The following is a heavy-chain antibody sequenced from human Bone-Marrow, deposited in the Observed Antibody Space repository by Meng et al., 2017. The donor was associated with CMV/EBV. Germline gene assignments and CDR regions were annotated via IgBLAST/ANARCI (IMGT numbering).Heavy chain of an antibody. CDR3: AKELLGELEYYFDY. J-gene: IGHJ4*02. D-gene: IGHD3-16*01. CDR1: GFTFSSYW. CDR2: IKQDGSNK. V-gene: IGHV3-7*01. Sequence: GGSLRLSCAASGFTFSSYWMSWVRQAPGKGLEWVANIKQDGSNKYYADSVKGRFTISRDNSKNTLYLQMNSLRAEDTAVYYCAKELLGELEYYFDYWGQGTLVTVSS.